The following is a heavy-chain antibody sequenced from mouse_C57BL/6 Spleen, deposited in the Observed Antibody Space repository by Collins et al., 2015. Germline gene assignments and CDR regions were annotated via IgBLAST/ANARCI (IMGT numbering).Heavy chain of an antibody. Sequence: QVQLQQPGTELVKPGASVKLSCKASGYTFTSYWMHWVKQRPGQGLEWIGNINPSNGGTNYNEKFKSKATLTVDKSSSTAYMQLSSLTSEDSAVYYCARSGGYYGSSYLYWYFDVWGTGTTVTVSS. D-gene: IGHD1-1*01. CDR3: ARSGGYYGSSYLYWYFDV. V-gene: IGHV1-53*01. CDR2: INPSNGGT. CDR1: GYTFTSYW. J-gene: IGHJ1*03.